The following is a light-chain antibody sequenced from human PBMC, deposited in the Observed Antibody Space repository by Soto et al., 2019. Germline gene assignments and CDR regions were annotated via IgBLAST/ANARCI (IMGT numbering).Light chain of an antibody. CDR1: HIGSKR. V-gene: IGLV3-21*02. CDR2: DDS. J-gene: IGLJ2*01. CDR3: QGWESLSNLVV. Sequence: SYELTQPPSVSVAPGQTARITCGGNHIGSKRVQWYQQKPGLAPELVLYDDSDRPSGIPERFSGSNSGNAATLKISRVEAGDEADYYCQGWESLSNLVVCGGGTKLPVL.